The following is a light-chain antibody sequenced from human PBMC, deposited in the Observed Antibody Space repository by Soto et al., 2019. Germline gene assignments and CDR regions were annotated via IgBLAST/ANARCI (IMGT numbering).Light chain of an antibody. CDR3: QQRSSWPRT. CDR2: DAS. Sequence: EIVLTQSPATLSLSPGERATLSCRASQSVSSYLAWYQQKPGQAPRLLIYDASNRATDIPARFSGSGSGTDFTLTISSLEPGDFAVYYCQQRSSWPRTFGQGTKLEIK. CDR1: QSVSSY. V-gene: IGKV3-11*01. J-gene: IGKJ2*01.